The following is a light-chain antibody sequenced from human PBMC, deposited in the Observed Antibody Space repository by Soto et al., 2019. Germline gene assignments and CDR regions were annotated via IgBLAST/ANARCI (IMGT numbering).Light chain of an antibody. Sequence: EVVLTQSPGTLSLSPGERATLSCRASQSVINNYLAWYQQKPGQAPRLLIYGASSRATGIPVRFSGSGSGTDFTLTISRLEPEDFEVYYCQQYANSPEWTFRQAPKVEIK. CDR2: GAS. V-gene: IGKV3-20*01. CDR3: QQYANSPEWT. J-gene: IGKJ1*01. CDR1: QSVINNY.